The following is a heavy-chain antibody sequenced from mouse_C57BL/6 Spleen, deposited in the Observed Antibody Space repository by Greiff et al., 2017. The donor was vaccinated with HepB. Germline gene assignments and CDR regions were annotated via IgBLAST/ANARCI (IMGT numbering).Heavy chain of an antibody. CDR3: ARPCYDYDRYYAMDY. V-gene: IGHV5-17*01. CDR2: ISSGSSTI. D-gene: IGHD2-4*01. Sequence: EVMLVESGGGLVKPGGSLKLSCAASGFTFSDYGMHWVRQAPEKGLEWVAYISSGSSTIYYADTVKGRFTISRDNAKNTLFLQMTSLRSEDTAMYYCARPCYDYDRYYAMDYWGQGTSVTVSS. J-gene: IGHJ4*01. CDR1: GFTFSDYG.